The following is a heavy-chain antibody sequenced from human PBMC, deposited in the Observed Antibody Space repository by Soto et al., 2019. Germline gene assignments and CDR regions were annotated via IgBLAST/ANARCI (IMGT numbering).Heavy chain of an antibody. V-gene: IGHV4-4*02. CDR1: GGSISSSNW. CDR3: ARGWSVVVVAGTPYYYYYGMDV. Sequence: SETLSLTCAVSGGSISSSNWWSWVRQPPGKGPEWIGEIYHSGSTNYNPSLKSRVTISVDKSKNQFSLKLSSVTAADTAVYYCARGWSVVVVAGTPYYYYYGMDVWGQGTTVTVSS. D-gene: IGHD2-15*01. CDR2: IYHSGST. J-gene: IGHJ6*02.